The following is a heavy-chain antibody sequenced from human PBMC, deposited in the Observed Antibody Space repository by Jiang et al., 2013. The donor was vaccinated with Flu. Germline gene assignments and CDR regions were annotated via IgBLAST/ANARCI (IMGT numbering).Heavy chain of an antibody. CDR2: INPSGGST. D-gene: IGHD1-26*01. Sequence: VKVSCKASGYTFTSYYMHWVRQAPGQGLEWMGIINPSGGSTSYAQKFQGRVTMTRDTSTSTVYMELSSLRSEDTAVYYCAAYSGSYEDYYYYGMDVWGQGTTVTVSS. J-gene: IGHJ6*02. CDR1: GYTFTSYY. CDR3: AAYSGSYEDYYYYGMDV. V-gene: IGHV1-46*01.